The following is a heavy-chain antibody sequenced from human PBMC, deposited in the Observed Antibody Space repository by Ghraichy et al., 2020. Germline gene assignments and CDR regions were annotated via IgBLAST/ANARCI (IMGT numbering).Heavy chain of an antibody. Sequence: SCTVSGGSVTTGTYYWIWIRQPPGKGLEWIGYIYHSGTTNYNSSLTSRVTISIDTSKNQFSLRLTSVTAADTAVYYCARTNPGLTTALAYYYGMDICGQGTTVTVSS. CDR3: ARTNPGLTTALAYYYGMDI. CDR1: GGSVTTGTYY. V-gene: IGHV4-61*01. D-gene: IGHD4-11*01. CDR2: IYHSGTT. J-gene: IGHJ6*02.